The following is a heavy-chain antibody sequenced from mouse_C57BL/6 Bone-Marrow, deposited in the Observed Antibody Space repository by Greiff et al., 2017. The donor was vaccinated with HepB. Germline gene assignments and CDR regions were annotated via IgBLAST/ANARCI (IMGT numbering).Heavy chain of an antibody. Sequence: VQLQQSGPGLVKPSQSLSLTCSVTGYSITSGYYWNWIRQFPGNKLEWIGYISYDGSNNYNPSLKNRISITRDTSKNQFFLKLNSVTTEDTATYYCARERLYLYAMDYWGQGTSVTVSS. D-gene: IGHD5-1*01. CDR3: ARERLYLYAMDY. CDR2: ISYDGSN. J-gene: IGHJ4*01. CDR1: GYSITSGYY. V-gene: IGHV3-6*01.